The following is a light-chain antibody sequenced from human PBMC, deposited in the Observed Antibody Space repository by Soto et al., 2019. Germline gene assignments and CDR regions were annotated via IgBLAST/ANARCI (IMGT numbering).Light chain of an antibody. CDR1: SSDIGAYIF. J-gene: IGLJ1*01. CDR2: DIA. V-gene: IGLV2-14*03. CDR3: VSFTTKKSYV. Sequence: QSVLTQPASVSGSPGQSITLSCTGTSSDIGAYIFVSWYQQHPGKAPKLIIYDIANRPSGVSYRFSGSKSANTASLTISGLQADDEADYYCVSFTTKKSYVFGTGTKV.